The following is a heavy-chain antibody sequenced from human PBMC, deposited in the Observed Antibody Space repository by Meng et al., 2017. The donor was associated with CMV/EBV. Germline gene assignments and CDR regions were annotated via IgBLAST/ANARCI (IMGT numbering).Heavy chain of an antibody. CDR3: ARAEYDFWRGYYPSVDP. D-gene: IGHD3-3*01. J-gene: IGHJ5*02. CDR1: GYTFTSYG. CDR2: ISAYNGNT. Sequence: ASVKVSCKASGYTFTSYGISWVRQAPGQGLEWMGWISAYNGNTNYAQKLQGRVTITTDTSTSKAYIELRSLRSDDTAVYYCARAEYDFWRGYYPSVDPWGQGTLVTVSS. V-gene: IGHV1-18*01.